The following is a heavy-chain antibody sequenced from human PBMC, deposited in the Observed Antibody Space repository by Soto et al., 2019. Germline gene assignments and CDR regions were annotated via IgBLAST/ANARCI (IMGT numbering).Heavy chain of an antibody. D-gene: IGHD3-22*01. CDR1: GYTFTSYY. CDR2: INPSGGST. Sequence: GASVKVSCKASGYTFTSYYMHWVRQAPGQGLEWMGIINPSGGSTSYAQKFQGRVTMTRDTSTSTVYMELSSLRSEDTAVYYCARATTYYYDSSGSPIGYWGQGTLVTVSS. J-gene: IGHJ4*02. CDR3: ARATTYYYDSSGSPIGY. V-gene: IGHV1-46*01.